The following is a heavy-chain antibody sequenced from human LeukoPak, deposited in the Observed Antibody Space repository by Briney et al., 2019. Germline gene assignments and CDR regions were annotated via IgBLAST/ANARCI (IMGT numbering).Heavy chain of an antibody. Sequence: PSETLSLTCTVSGGSISSYYWSWIRQPPGKGLEWIGSIYYSGSTYYNPSLKSRVTISVDTSKNQFSLKLSSATAADTAVYYCARVATTTNPPQRPFDYWGQGTLVTVSS. CDR3: ARVATTTNPPQRPFDY. J-gene: IGHJ4*02. CDR1: GGSISSYY. V-gene: IGHV4-59*08. D-gene: IGHD5-12*01. CDR2: IYYSGST.